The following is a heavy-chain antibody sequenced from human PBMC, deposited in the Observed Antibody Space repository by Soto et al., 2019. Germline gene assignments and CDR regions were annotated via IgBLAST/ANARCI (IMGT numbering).Heavy chain of an antibody. V-gene: IGHV4-59*08. CDR3: ARRYSGYGDY. J-gene: IGHJ4*02. Sequence: PSETLSLTCTVSGGSITSYYWSWIRQPPGKGLEWIGYIYFSGSANYNPSLESRVTISVDTSKNQFSLKLSSVTAADTAVYYCARRYSGYGDYWGQGTLVTVS. CDR1: GGSITSYY. CDR2: IYFSGSA. D-gene: IGHD5-12*01.